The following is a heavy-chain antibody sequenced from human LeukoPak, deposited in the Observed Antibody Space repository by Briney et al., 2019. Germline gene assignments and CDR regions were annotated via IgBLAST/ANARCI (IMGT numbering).Heavy chain of an antibody. J-gene: IGHJ4*02. CDR2: INHSGST. CDR1: GVSFSGYY. D-gene: IGHD6-6*01. V-gene: IGHV4-34*01. Sequence: SETLSLTCAAYGVSFSGYYWSWIRQPPGKGLEWIGEINHSGSTNYNPSLKSRVTISVDTSKNQFSLKLSSVTAADTAVYYCARGAIAARPGGMNYWGQGTLVTVSS. CDR3: ARGAIAARPGGMNY.